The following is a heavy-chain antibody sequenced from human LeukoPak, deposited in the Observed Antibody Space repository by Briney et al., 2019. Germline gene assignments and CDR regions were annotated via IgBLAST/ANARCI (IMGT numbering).Heavy chain of an antibody. D-gene: IGHD6-19*01. Sequence: GGSLRLSCAASGFTVSSNYMSWVRQAPGKGLEWVSVIYSGGGTYYADSVKGRFTISRDNSKNTLYLQMNSLRAEDTAVYYCARDRSIAVAGGLRTEEYWGQGTLVTVSS. V-gene: IGHV3-53*01. CDR2: IYSGGGT. CDR3: ARDRSIAVAGGLRTEEY. J-gene: IGHJ4*02. CDR1: GFTVSSNY.